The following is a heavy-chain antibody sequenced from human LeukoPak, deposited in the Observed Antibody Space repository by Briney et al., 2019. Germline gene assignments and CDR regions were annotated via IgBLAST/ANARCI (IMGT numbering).Heavy chain of an antibody. Sequence: GASVKVSCKASGGTFSSYAISWVRQAPGQGLEWMGRIIPILGIANYAQKFQGRVTITADKSTSTAYMELSSLRSEDTAVYYCASPSAYSGYRDAFDIWGQGTMVTVSS. V-gene: IGHV1-69*04. J-gene: IGHJ3*02. D-gene: IGHD5-12*01. CDR3: ASPSAYSGYRDAFDI. CDR1: GGTFSSYA. CDR2: IIPILGIA.